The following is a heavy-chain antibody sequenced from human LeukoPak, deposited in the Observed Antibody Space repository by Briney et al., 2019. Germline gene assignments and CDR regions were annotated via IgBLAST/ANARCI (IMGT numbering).Heavy chain of an antibody. CDR2: IYYSGST. J-gene: IGHJ4*02. V-gene: IGHV4-61*01. CDR1: GASVSSGSYY. D-gene: IGHD3-10*01. Sequence: SETLSLTCTVSGASVSSGSYYWSWVRQPPGKGLEWIGYIYYSGSTNYNASLKSRVTISVDTSKNQFSLKLSSVTAADTAVYYCARLPRITMVRGAPYYFDYWGQGTLVTVSS. CDR3: ARLPRITMVRGAPYYFDY.